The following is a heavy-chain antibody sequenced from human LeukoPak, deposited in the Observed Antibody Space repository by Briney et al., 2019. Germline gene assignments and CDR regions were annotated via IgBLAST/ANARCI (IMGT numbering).Heavy chain of an antibody. CDR1: GGTFSRYA. CDR3: ARDRDIVVVPAATNYFDY. V-gene: IGHV1-69*01. CDR2: IIPIFGTA. D-gene: IGHD2-2*01. Sequence: SVKVSCQASGGTFSRYAISGVRQAPGQGLEWMGGIIPIFGTANYAQKFQGRVTITADEYTSTAYMEPSSLRSEDTAVYYCARDRDIVVVPAATNYFDYWGQGTLVTVSS. J-gene: IGHJ4*02.